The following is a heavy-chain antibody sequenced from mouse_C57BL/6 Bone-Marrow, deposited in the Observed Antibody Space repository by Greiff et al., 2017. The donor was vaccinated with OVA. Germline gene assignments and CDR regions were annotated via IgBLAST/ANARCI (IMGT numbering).Heavy chain of an antibody. V-gene: IGHV1-85*01. J-gene: IGHJ3*01. CDR3: ADGYYVAWFAY. CDR2: IYTRDGST. Sequence: VQLKESGPELVKPGASVKLSCKASGYTFTSYDLNWVKQRPGQGLEWIGWIYTRDGSTKYNEKFKGKATLTVDTSASTAYMELHSLTSEDSAVYFCADGYYVAWFAYWGQGTLVTVSA. D-gene: IGHD2-3*01. CDR1: GYTFTSYD.